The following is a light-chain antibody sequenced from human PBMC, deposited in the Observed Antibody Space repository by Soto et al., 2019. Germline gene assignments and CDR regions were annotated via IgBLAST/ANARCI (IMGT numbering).Light chain of an antibody. V-gene: IGKV4-1*01. CDR1: QSVLDSSTNKNY. J-gene: IGKJ2*01. Sequence: DIVMTQSPDSLAVSLGERATINCTSSQSVLDSSTNKNYLSWYHQKPGQPPQLLIHWASIRESVVPDPFSGSGSRTDFSLIIISMQAEDVAIYYCQQYYESPHTFGLGTKLEIK. CDR3: QQYYESPHT. CDR2: WAS.